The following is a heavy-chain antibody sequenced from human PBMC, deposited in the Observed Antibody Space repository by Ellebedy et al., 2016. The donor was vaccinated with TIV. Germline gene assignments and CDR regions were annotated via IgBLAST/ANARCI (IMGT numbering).Heavy chain of an antibody. J-gene: IGHJ4*02. V-gene: IGHV1-69*06. CDR3: VTDDYRGSFLRLDY. Sequence: SVKVSXXASGGTFNTYAITWVRQAPGQGLEWMGAIIPLFGTSKYAQKFQGRVTLTADKSTSTAYMELSSLRSEDTAVYFCVTDDYRGSFLRLDYWGQGTLVTVSS. CDR2: IIPLFGTS. D-gene: IGHD1-26*01. CDR1: GGTFNTYA.